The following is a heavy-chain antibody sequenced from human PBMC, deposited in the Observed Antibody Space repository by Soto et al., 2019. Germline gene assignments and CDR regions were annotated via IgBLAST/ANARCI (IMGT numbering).Heavy chain of an antibody. J-gene: IGHJ4*02. V-gene: IGHV4-61*08. CDR2: IYYSGST. CDR1: GGSISSGGYY. D-gene: IGHD6-13*01. CDR3: AIGYSSSWYYFDY. Sequence: SETLSLTCTVSGGSISSGGYYWSWIRQPPGKGLEWIGYIYYSGSTNYNPSLKSRVTISVDTSKNQFSLKLSSVTAADTAVYYCAIGYSSSWYYFDYWGQGTLVTVSS.